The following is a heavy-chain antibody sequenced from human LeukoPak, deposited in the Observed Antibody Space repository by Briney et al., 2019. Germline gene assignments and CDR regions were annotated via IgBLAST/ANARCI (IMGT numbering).Heavy chain of an antibody. CDR1: GFTFISYG. Sequence: GGSLRLSCAASGFTFISYGMHWVRQAPGKGLEWVAVIWYDGSNKYYADSVKGRFTISRDNSENTLYLQMNSLRAEDTAVYYCARGAYSSSWYVYYYYGMDVWGQGTTVTVSS. J-gene: IGHJ6*02. D-gene: IGHD6-13*01. CDR2: IWYDGSNK. CDR3: ARGAYSSSWYVYYYYGMDV. V-gene: IGHV3-33*01.